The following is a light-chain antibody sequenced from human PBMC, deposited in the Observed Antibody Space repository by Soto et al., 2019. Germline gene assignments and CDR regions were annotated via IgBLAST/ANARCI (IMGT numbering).Light chain of an antibody. CDR1: SNDDDSYNF. Sequence: QSALTQPRSVSGSPGQSVTISCTGNSNDDDSYNFVSWYQQHPDKAPKLMIYDVDKRPSGVPDRFSGSKSDNTASLIISGLQADDEADYYCCSYAGSFSWVFGGGTKLTVL. CDR2: DVD. V-gene: IGLV2-11*01. J-gene: IGLJ3*02. CDR3: CSYAGSFSWV.